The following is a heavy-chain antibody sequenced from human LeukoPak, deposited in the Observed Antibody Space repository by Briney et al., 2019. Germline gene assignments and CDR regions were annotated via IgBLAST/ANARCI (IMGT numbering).Heavy chain of an antibody. Sequence: GGSLRLSCAASGFTFSSYGMHWVRQAPGKGLEWVAFIRYDGSNKYYADSVKGRFTISRDNSKNTLYLQMSSLRAEDTAVYYCARRYFGPAGYWGQGTLVTVSS. J-gene: IGHJ4*02. CDR3: ARRYFGPAGY. CDR2: IRYDGSNK. CDR1: GFTFSSYG. D-gene: IGHD2/OR15-2a*01. V-gene: IGHV3-30*02.